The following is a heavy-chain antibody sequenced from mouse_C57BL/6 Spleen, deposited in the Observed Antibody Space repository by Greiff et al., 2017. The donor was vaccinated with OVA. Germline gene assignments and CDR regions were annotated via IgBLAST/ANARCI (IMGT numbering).Heavy chain of an antibody. CDR2: IRLKSDNYAT. CDR3: TGLPYGNLDY. V-gene: IGHV6-3*01. Sequence: EVKVEESGGGLVQPGGSMKLSCVASGFTFSNYWMNWVRQSPEKGLEWVAQIRLKSDNYATHYAESVKGRFTISRDDSKSSVYLQMNNLRAEDTGIYYCTGLPYGNLDYWGQGTTLTVSS. CDR1: GFTFSNYW. J-gene: IGHJ2*01. D-gene: IGHD2-1*01.